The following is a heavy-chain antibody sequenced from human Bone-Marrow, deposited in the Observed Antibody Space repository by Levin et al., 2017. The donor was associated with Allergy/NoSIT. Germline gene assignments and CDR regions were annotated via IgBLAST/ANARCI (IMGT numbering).Heavy chain of an antibody. Sequence: ASVKVSCKSSGDTFSTYGISWLRQAPAQGLEWMGGIIPMFGTANYAQKFQGRVTITAHKSTTTAYMELSSLSSEDTAIYYCALRLGRGYYFDHWGQGTLVTVSS. D-gene: IGHD3-10*01. CDR2: IIPMFGTA. V-gene: IGHV1-69*06. J-gene: IGHJ4*02. CDR3: ALRLGRGYYFDH. CDR1: GDTFSTYG.